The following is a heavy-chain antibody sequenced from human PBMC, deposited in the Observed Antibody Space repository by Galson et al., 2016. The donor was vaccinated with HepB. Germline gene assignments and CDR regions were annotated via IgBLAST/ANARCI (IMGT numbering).Heavy chain of an antibody. J-gene: IGHJ3*02. Sequence: SLRLSCAASGFTFTAYWMTWVRQAPGKGLGWVANINYDGSGKYYVDSAKGRFTISRDNAQNSVFLQMNSLRVENTAMYFCMSGYTSGIWGQGTMVTASS. CDR3: MSGYTSGI. D-gene: IGHD6-13*01. V-gene: IGHV3-7*01. CDR2: INYDGSGK. CDR1: GFTFTAYW.